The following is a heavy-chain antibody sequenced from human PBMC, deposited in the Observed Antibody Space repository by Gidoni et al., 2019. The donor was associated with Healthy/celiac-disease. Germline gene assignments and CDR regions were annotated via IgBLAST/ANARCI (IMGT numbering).Heavy chain of an antibody. CDR3: ARQCDYGDNENNWFDP. CDR1: GGSISSSRYY. CDR2: IYYSGST. D-gene: IGHD4-17*01. V-gene: IGHV4-39*01. J-gene: IGHJ5*02. Sequence: QLQLQESGPGLVKPSETLSLTCTVSGGSISSSRYYWGWIRQPPGKGLEWIGSIYYSGSTYYNPSLKSRVTISVDTSKNQFSLKLSSVTAADTAVYYCARQCDYGDNENNWFDPWGQGTLVTVSS.